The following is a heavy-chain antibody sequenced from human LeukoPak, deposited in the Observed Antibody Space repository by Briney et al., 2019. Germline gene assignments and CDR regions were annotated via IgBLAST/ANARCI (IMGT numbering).Heavy chain of an antibody. J-gene: IGHJ4*02. D-gene: IGHD3-16*01. CDR1: GYSFTIYD. Sequence: ASVKVSCKTSGYSFTIYDINWLRQAPGQGPEWMGWVNTATGNTGYAQKFQGRVSMTRDTSRTTAYMELRSLTSEDTAVYFSARVWGPTPIHYFAYWGQGSLVTVSP. V-gene: IGHV1-8*01. CDR3: ARVWGPTPIHYFAY. CDR2: VNTATGNT.